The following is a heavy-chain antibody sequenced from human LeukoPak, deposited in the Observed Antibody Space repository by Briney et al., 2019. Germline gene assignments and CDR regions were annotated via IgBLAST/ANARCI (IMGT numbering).Heavy chain of an antibody. CDR1: GFTFSSYW. CDR2: IKQDGSEK. Sequence: PGGSLRLSCAASGFTFSSYWMSWVRQAPGKGLEWVANIKQDGSEKYYVDSVKGRFTISRDNAKSSLYLQMNSLRAEDTAVYYCAITPKVVTPSSWGQGTLVTVSS. CDR3: AITPKVVTPSS. J-gene: IGHJ4*02. D-gene: IGHD4-23*01. V-gene: IGHV3-7*01.